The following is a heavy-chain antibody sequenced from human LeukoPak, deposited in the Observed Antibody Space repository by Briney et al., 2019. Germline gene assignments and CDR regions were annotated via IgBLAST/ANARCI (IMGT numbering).Heavy chain of an antibody. J-gene: IGHJ6*03. D-gene: IGHD2-2*01. CDR1: GFTFSDYY. CDR2: ICNSGSTI. Sequence: GGTLTLSCAASGFTFSDYYMSWMRQAPGKGLVGVIYICNSGSTIAYNDTMNGRFTISRENAKTSLNLQINSLRAEETAVYYCAAVGRTTCYDCYSYYLDFWDKGNRVIV. V-gene: IGHV3-11*01. CDR3: AAVGRTTCYDCYSYYLDF.